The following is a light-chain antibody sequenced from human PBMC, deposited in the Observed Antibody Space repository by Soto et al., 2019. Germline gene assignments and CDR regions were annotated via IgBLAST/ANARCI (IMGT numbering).Light chain of an antibody. CDR1: SSNIGSNT. Sequence: QSVLTQPPSASGTPGQRVTISCSGSSSNIGSNTVNWYQQLPGTAPKLLIYSNNQLPSGVPDRFSGSKSGTSASLAISGLQSEDEADYYCAAWDDSLNCYVFGNRTKVTVL. CDR3: AAWDDSLNCYV. J-gene: IGLJ1*01. V-gene: IGLV1-44*01. CDR2: SNN.